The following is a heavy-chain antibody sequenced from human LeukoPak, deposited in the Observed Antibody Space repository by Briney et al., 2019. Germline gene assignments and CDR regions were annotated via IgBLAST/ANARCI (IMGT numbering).Heavy chain of an antibody. D-gene: IGHD2-21*02. V-gene: IGHV1-2*02. J-gene: IGHJ4*02. CDR3: ARGEEYCGGDCYWYY. Sequence: ASVKVSCKASGYTFTGYYMHWVRQAPGQGLEWMGWINPNSGGTNYAQKFQGRVTMTRDTSISTAYMELSRLRSDDTAVYYCARGEEYCGGDCYWYYWGQGTLVTVSS. CDR2: INPNSGGT. CDR1: GYTFTGYY.